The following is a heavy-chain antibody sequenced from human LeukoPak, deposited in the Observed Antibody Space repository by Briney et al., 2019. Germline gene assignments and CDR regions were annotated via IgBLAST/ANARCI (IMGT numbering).Heavy chain of an antibody. V-gene: IGHV4-4*02. D-gene: IGHD3-10*01. Sequence: SETLSLTCAVSGDSISNSHWWSWVRQPPRKGLEWIGEIYHGGSTNFNPSLKSRVTISVDRSNNQFSLRLTSVTAADTAVYYCARGEEHGSGTVHFDYWGQGTLSPSPQ. J-gene: IGHJ4*02. CDR2: IYHGGST. CDR3: ARGEEHGSGTVHFDY. CDR1: GDSISNSHW.